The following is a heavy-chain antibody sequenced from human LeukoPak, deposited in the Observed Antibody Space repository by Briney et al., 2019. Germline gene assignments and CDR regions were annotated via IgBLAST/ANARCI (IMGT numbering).Heavy chain of an antibody. Sequence: ASVTVSCKASGYTFTSYYMHCVRQAPGQGLEWMGIVHSSVGVTKYTQEIQDTLTLTTDTSTSTTYMELTSLRSEDPAVYYRAGSSHQQNWFDPWGQGTLVIVSS. CDR2: VHSSVGVT. J-gene: IGHJ5*02. CDR1: GYTFTSYY. V-gene: IGHV1-46*01. D-gene: IGHD1-26*01. CDR3: AGSSHQQNWFDP.